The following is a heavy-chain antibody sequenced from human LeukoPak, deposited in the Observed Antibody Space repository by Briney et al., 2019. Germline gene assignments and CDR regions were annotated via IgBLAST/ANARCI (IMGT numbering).Heavy chain of an antibody. CDR3: AREGPIVGATHLVDY. Sequence: GASVKVSCKAYGYTFTDYYMHWVRQAPGQGPEWMGWINPNSGGTNYAQKFQGRVTMTRDTSISTAYMELGRLRSDDTAVYYCAREGPIVGATHLVDYWGQGTLVTVSS. CDR2: INPNSGGT. J-gene: IGHJ4*02. D-gene: IGHD1-26*01. CDR1: GYTFTDYY. V-gene: IGHV1-2*02.